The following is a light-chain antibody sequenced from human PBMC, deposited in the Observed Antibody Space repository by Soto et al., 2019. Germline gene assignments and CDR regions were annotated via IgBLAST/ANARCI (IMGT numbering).Light chain of an antibody. Sequence: DIQMTQSPSSLSASVGDRVTITCRASQSISSYLNWYRQKPGKAPKLLIYAASSLQSGVPSRFSGSGSGTAFTLTISRLQPEDFATYYCQQRYSTLYTFGQGTKLEIK. J-gene: IGKJ2*01. CDR3: QQRYSTLYT. V-gene: IGKV1-39*01. CDR2: AAS. CDR1: QSISSY.